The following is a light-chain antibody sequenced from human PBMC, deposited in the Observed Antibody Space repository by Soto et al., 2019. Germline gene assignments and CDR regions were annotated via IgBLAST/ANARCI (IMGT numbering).Light chain of an antibody. V-gene: IGLV2-11*01. CDR1: SSDVGAYNY. J-gene: IGLJ2*01. CDR2: DVN. CDR3: CSYAGSYAYVV. Sequence: QSALTQPRSVSGSPGQSVTISCTGTSSDVGAYNYVSWYQHHPGKAPKLIIYDVNKRPSEVPDRFSGSKSGNTASLTISGLQVEDEAEYHCCSYAGSYAYVVFGGGTKLTVL.